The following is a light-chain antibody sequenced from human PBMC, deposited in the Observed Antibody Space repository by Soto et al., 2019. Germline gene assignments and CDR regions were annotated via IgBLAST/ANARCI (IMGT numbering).Light chain of an antibody. CDR2: GTS. Sequence: EIVLTQSPGTLSLSPGERGTLSCRASQNVGSRYLAWYQQKPGQAPRLLIYGTSNRATGIPDRFSGSGSGTDFSLTISSLEPGDLAVYYCQQYGSSPRTFGQGTKVEIK. CDR3: QQYGSSPRT. V-gene: IGKV3-20*01. J-gene: IGKJ1*01. CDR1: QNVGSRY.